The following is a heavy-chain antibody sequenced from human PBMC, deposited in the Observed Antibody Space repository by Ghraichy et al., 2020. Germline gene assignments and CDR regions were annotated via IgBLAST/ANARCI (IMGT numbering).Heavy chain of an antibody. J-gene: IGHJ6*02. V-gene: IGHV3-7*01. CDR1: GFSFSSYW. Sequence: GESLNISCAASGFSFSSYWMSWVRQAPGKGLESVANIKQDGNEKYYVDSVKGRFTISRDNAKNSLYLQMNSLRAEDTAVYYCASLQVELTYYYGMDVWGQGTTVTVSS. D-gene: IGHD1-1*01. CDR3: ASLQVELTYYYGMDV. CDR2: IKQDGNEK.